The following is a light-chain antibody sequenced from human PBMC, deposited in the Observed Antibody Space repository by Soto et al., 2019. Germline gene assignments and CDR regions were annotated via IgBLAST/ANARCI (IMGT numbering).Light chain of an antibody. CDR1: TGAVTSGHY. V-gene: IGLV7-46*01. CDR2: DTN. J-gene: IGLJ1*01. Sequence: QAVVTQEPSLTVSPGGTVTLTCGSSTGAVTSGHYVHWFQQKPGQAPRTLIYDTNNKHSWTPARFSGSLLGGKAALTLSGAQPEDEADYYCLVIFTGVGGVFGTGTKLTVL. CDR3: LVIFTGVGGV.